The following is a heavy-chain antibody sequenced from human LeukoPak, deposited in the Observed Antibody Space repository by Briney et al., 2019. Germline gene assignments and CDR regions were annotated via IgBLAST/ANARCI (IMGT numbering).Heavy chain of an antibody. Sequence: PGGSLRLSCAASGFTFSSYWMSWVRQAPGKGLEWVANIKQDGSEKYYVDSVKGRFTITRDNAKNSLYLQMSSLRAEDTAVFYCARDAGYCSGGSCYDYWGQGTLVTVSS. J-gene: IGHJ4*02. CDR2: IKQDGSEK. V-gene: IGHV3-7*01. D-gene: IGHD2-15*01. CDR3: ARDAGYCSGGSCYDY. CDR1: GFTFSSYW.